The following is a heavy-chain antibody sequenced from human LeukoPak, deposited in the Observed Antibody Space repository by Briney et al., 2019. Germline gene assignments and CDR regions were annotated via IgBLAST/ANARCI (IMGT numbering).Heavy chain of an antibody. Sequence: GGSLRLSCAASGFTFSSYSMNWVRQAPGKGLEWVGRIRSKANSYATAYAASVKGRFTISRDDSKNTAYLQMNSLKTEDTAVYYCTRHEDIVVVVAIPDAFDIWGQGTMVTVSS. CDR1: GFTFSSYS. CDR2: IRSKANSYAT. CDR3: TRHEDIVVVVAIPDAFDI. J-gene: IGHJ3*02. D-gene: IGHD2-15*01. V-gene: IGHV3-73*01.